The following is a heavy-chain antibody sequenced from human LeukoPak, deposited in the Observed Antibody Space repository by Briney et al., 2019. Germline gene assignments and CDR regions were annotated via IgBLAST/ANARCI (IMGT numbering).Heavy chain of an antibody. D-gene: IGHD2-21*01. CDR2: IYYSGNT. V-gene: IGHV4-59*01. J-gene: IGHJ6*03. Sequence: PSETLSLTCAVYGGSFSSYYWSWIRQPPGKGLEWIGYIYYSGNTNYNPSLKSRVTISVDVSKNQFSLKLSSVTSAATAVYYCARVDPCGGDCYSDYYYYMDVWGKGTTVTVPS. CDR1: GGSFSSYY. CDR3: ARVDPCGGDCYSDYYYYMDV.